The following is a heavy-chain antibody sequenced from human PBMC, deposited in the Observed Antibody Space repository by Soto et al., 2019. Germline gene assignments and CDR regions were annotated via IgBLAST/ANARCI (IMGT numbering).Heavy chain of an antibody. CDR3: ARPYFSSSSMFDY. D-gene: IGHD6-6*01. V-gene: IGHV4-39*01. J-gene: IGHJ4*02. CDR1: GXSISSSTYY. Sequence: XTLYLTCTVSGXSISSSTYYWGWIRQPPGKGLEWIGCIYHTGTTYYNPSLKSRVTISVDTSKKQFSLKLISVTAADTAVYYCARPYFSSSSMFDYWGQGTLVTVSS. CDR2: IYHTGTT.